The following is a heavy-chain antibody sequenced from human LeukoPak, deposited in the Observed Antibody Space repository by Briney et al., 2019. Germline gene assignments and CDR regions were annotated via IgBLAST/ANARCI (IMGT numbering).Heavy chain of an antibody. D-gene: IGHD2-21*02. CDR3: AKGLFPTAYCGGDCYPDY. Sequence: GGSLRLSCAASGFTFSSYAMSWVRQAPGKGLEWVSAISGSGGSTYCADSVKGRFTISRDNSKNTLYLQMDSLRAEDTAVYYCAKGLFPTAYCGGDCYPDYWGQGTLVTVSS. V-gene: IGHV3-23*01. CDR2: ISGSGGST. J-gene: IGHJ4*02. CDR1: GFTFSSYA.